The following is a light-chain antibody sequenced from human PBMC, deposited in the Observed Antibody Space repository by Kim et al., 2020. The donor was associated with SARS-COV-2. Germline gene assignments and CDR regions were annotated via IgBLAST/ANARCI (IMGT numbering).Light chain of an antibody. Sequence: DIQMTQSPSTLSASVGDRVTITCRASQNVYTWLAWYQQKPGKAPKLLIYKSSGLQSGVPSRFSGSGSGTDFTLTITSLQPDDFATYYCQQYNTYPWAFGQGTKVEIK. J-gene: IGKJ1*01. CDR1: QNVYTW. V-gene: IGKV1-5*03. CDR2: KSS. CDR3: QQYNTYPWA.